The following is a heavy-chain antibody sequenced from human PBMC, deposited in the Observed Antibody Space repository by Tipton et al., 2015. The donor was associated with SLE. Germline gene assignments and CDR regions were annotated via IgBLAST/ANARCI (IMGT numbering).Heavy chain of an antibody. J-gene: IGHJ6*03. Sequence: TLSLTCTVSGDSVKSRYWIWVRQPAGRGLEWLAYRFHDGSINYNPSLKTRLTMSVDTSRDQFSLTLNSVTAADTGIYYCARGREWNWSPYYMDVWGNGTTVTVSS. V-gene: IGHV4-59*02. CDR1: GDSVKSRY. D-gene: IGHD1-1*01. CDR3: ARGREWNWSPYYMDV. CDR2: RFHDGSI.